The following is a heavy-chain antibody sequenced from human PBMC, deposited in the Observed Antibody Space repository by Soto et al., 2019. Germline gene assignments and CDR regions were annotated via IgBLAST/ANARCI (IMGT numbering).Heavy chain of an antibody. D-gene: IGHD6-13*01. CDR3: ATISGRGIAAALDF. V-gene: IGHV3-23*01. J-gene: IGHJ4*02. CDR1: TFIFTNYA. CDR2: ISGSGGTT. Sequence: EVQLLESGGGLVQPGGSLRLSCAASTFIFTNYAMSWVRQAPGEGLEWVSAISGSGGTTYYAESVKGRFSISRDNSKNTLYLQLNSLRVEDTAIYYCATISGRGIAAALDFWGQGTLVTVSS.